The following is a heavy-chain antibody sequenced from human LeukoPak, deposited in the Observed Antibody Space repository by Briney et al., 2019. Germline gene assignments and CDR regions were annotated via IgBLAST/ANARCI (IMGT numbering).Heavy chain of an antibody. Sequence: PGASLKTSCQGSGYSFTSSWIGWVRPMPGRGLEWMGIIYPGDSETRYSLSFQGQVTISVDKSINTACLQWSSLKASDTAMYYCARCRSGGNCYSPDYWGQGTLVTVSS. D-gene: IGHD2-21*02. CDR1: GYSFTSSW. V-gene: IGHV5-51*01. J-gene: IGHJ4*02. CDR2: IYPGDSET. CDR3: ARCRSGGNCYSPDY.